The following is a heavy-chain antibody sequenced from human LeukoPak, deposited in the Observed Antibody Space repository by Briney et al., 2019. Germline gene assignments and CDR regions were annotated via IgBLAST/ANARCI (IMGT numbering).Heavy chain of an antibody. J-gene: IGHJ5*02. CDR2: ISSDGSST. V-gene: IGHV3-74*01. CDR3: ARATHYYL. Sequence: QPGGSLRLSCAASGFTFSSYWMHWVRHAPGKGLVWVSRISSDGSSTSYVDSVKGRFTISRDNAKNTLYLQMNSLRAEDTAVYYCARATHYYLWGQGTLVTVSS. CDR1: GFTFSSYW. D-gene: IGHD3-10*01.